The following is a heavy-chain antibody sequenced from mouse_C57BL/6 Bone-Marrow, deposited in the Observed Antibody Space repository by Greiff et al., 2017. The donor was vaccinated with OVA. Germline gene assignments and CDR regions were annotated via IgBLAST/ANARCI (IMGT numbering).Heavy chain of an antibody. CDR2: ISNLAYSI. V-gene: IGHV5-15*01. CDR3: ARREYYGLDY. Sequence: EVQVVESGGGLVQPGGSLKLSCTASGFTFSDYGMAWVRQAPRKGPEWVAFISNLAYSIYYADTVTGRFTISRENAKNTLYLEMSSLRSEDTAMYYCARREYYGLDYWGQGTTLTVSA. D-gene: IGHD1-2*01. CDR1: GFTFSDYG. J-gene: IGHJ2*01.